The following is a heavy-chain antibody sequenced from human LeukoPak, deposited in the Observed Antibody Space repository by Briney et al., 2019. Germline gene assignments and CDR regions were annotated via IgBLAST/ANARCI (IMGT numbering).Heavy chain of an antibody. V-gene: IGHV3-53*01. D-gene: IGHD2-2*01. CDR1: GFTVSSNY. CDR3: ARESTSWCFDL. CDR2: IYSGGST. Sequence: GGSLRLSCAASGFTVSSNYMSWVRQAPGKGLEWVSVIYSGGSTYYADSVKGRFTISRDNSKNTLYLQMNSLRAEDTAVYYCARESTSWCFDLWGRGTLVTVSS. J-gene: IGHJ2*01.